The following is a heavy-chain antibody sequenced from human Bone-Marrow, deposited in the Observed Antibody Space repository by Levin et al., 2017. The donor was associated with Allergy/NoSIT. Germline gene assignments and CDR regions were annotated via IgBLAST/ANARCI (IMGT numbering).Heavy chain of an antibody. D-gene: IGHD3-3*01. CDR1: GYIFSNYY. Sequence: ASVKVSCKPSGYIFSNYYIYWVRQAPGQGLEWMGWIKPKNGGTNYAQNFRGRVTMTTDTSTNTAYMTLSGLRPDDTAVYYCARDGGHSYYDFSTGSHFDLWGQGTLVTVSS. CDR2: IKPKNGGT. J-gene: IGHJ4*02. CDR3: ARDGGHSYYDFSTGSHFDL. V-gene: IGHV1-2*02.